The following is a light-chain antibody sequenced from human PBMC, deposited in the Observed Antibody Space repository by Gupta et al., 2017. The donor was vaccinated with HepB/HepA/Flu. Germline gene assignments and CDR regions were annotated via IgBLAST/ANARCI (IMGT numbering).Light chain of an antibody. CDR1: SGYSNYK. CDR3: SADHGNRSTYVWV. Sequence: QPVLTQPPSPSASLGAAVTLTCTLSSGYSNYKVDWYQQRPGAGPRFVMRVGAVGMVGPKGDGIPDRFSVLGSGLNRYLTIKNVQGEDESDFHCSADHGNRSTYVWVFGGGTKLTVL. V-gene: IGLV9-49*02. CDR2: VGAVGMVG. J-gene: IGLJ3*02.